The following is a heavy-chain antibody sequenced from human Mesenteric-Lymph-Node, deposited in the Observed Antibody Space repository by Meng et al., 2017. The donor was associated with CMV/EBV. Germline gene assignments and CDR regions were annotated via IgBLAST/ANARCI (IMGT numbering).Heavy chain of an antibody. CDR3: ARAIVGTTTFDY. CDR2: INPDSGAT. CDR1: GYTFTDYY. J-gene: IGHJ4*02. Sequence: VSVKVSCKASGYTFTDYYIHWVRQAPGQGLEWMGWINPDSGATKYAQRFQGRVTMTRDTSISTAFMELTRLRSDDTAVYFCARAIVGTTTFDYWGQGTLVIVSS. D-gene: IGHD1-26*01. V-gene: IGHV1-2*02.